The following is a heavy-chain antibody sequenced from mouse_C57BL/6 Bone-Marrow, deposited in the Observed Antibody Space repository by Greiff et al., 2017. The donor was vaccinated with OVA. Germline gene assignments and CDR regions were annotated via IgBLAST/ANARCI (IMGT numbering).Heavy chain of an antibody. CDR2: INSDGGST. J-gene: IGHJ1*03. D-gene: IGHD2-3*01. CDR1: EYEFPSHD. Sequence: EVKVEESGGGLVQPGESLKLSCESNEYEFPSHDMSWVRKTPEKRLELVAAINSDGGSTYYPDTMERRFIISRDNTKKTLYLQMSSLRSEDTALYYCARQGDGYYFDVWGTGTTVTVSS. V-gene: IGHV5-2*03. CDR3: ARQGDGYYFDV.